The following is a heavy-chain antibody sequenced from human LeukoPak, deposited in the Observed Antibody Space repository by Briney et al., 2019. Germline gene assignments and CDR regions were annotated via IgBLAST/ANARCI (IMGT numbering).Heavy chain of an antibody. CDR3: ARGRGSSWLYYYYYYMDV. D-gene: IGHD6-13*01. CDR2: INHGGST. V-gene: IGHV4-34*01. J-gene: IGHJ6*03. CDR1: GGSFSGSY. Sequence: SETLSLTCAVYGGSFSGSYRSWIRQPPGKGLEWIGEINHGGSTNYNPSLKSRVTISADTSKNQFSLKLSSVTAADTAVYYCARGRGSSWLYYYYYYMDVWGKGTTVTVSS.